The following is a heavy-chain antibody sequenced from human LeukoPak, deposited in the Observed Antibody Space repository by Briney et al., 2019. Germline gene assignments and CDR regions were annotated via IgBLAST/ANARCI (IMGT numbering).Heavy chain of an antibody. CDR1: GYTFSSNG. Sequence: ASVKVSCKASGYTFSSNGISWVRQAPGQDLEWMGWIGANNGNTNYAQNLQGRVTMTTDTSTSTAYMELRSLRSDDTAVYYCARGPYYEILTGFDYWGQGTLVTVSS. V-gene: IGHV1-18*01. CDR2: IGANNGNT. D-gene: IGHD3-9*01. CDR3: ARGPYYEILTGFDY. J-gene: IGHJ4*02.